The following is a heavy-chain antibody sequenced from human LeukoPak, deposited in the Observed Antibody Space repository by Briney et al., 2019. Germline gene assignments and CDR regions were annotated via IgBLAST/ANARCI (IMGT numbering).Heavy chain of an antibody. CDR3: ARGLVATIEVGYYYYMDV. J-gene: IGHJ6*03. CDR1: GGSISSYY. Sequence: SETLSLTCTVSGGSISSYYWSWIRQPPGKGLGWIGYIYYSGSTNYNPSLKSRVTISVDTSKNQFSLKLSSVTAADTAVYYCARGLVATIEVGYYYYMDVWGKGTTVTVSS. D-gene: IGHD5-12*01. CDR2: IYYSGST. V-gene: IGHV4-59*01.